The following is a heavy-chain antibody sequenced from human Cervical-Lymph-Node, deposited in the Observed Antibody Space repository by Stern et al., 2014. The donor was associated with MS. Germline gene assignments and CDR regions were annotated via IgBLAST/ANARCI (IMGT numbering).Heavy chain of an antibody. CDR2: INSDGSRT. J-gene: IGHJ5*02. CDR3: ARSILFDP. D-gene: IGHD2-15*01. CDR1: GFTFSSYW. V-gene: IGHV3-74*02. Sequence: EVQLLESGGGLVQPGGSLRLSCAASGFTFSSYWMDWVRQAPGKGVVWVSRINSDGSRTTYADSVKGRFTISRDNAKNTLYLQMNSLRAEDTAVYYCARSILFDPWGQGTLVTVSS.